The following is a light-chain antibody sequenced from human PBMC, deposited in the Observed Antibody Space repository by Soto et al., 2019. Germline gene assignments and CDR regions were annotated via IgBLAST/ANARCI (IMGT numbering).Light chain of an antibody. CDR3: MQALQSLT. V-gene: IGKV2-28*01. CDR2: FGS. CDR1: QILLYNNTYNY. Sequence: EIFMAQSRRSLPVTPVEAASISCKSTQILLYNNTYNYLDWYVQKPGQSPQLLIYFGSNRAPGVPDRFSGSGSGTDFTLKINRVEAEDVGTYYCMQALQSLTFGQGTRLETK. J-gene: IGKJ5*01.